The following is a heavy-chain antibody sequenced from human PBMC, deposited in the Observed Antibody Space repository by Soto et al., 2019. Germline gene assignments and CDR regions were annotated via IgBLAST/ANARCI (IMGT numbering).Heavy chain of an antibody. CDR2: INAGNGNT. J-gene: IGHJ6*02. CDR3: ARDPYTSSSGYYYGMDV. Sequence: GASVKVSCKASGYTFTSYAMHWVRQAPGQRLEWMGWINAGNGNTKYSQKFQGRVTITRDTSTSTAYMELSRLRSDDTAVYYCARDPYTSSSGYYYGMDVWGQGTTVTVSS. CDR1: GYTFTSYA. V-gene: IGHV1-3*01. D-gene: IGHD6-13*01.